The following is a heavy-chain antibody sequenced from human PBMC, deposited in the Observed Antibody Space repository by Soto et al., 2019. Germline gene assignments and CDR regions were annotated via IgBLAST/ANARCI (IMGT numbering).Heavy chain of an antibody. CDR1: GAALSSVGYL. V-gene: IGHV4-61*08. CDR2: SNYSGGS. J-gene: IGHJ5*02. CDR3: TREQADDNYFDP. Sequence: AETLSLTFTVSGAALSSVGYLYTWLGPPPGQGLDWLGYSNYSGGSNYNPSLESLVNLSLDKSKSQFPLRLISVTAADTAVYYCTREQADDNYFDPWGQGTLVTVSS.